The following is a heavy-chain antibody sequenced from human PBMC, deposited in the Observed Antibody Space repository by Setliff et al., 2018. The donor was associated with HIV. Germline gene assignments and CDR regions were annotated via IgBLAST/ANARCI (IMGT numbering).Heavy chain of an antibody. J-gene: IGHJ4*02. CDR3: ARHYYTDPFDY. CDR1: GDSMNCVSYS. Sequence: PSETLSLTCTVSGDSMNCVSYSWAWLRQSAGKGPEWIGYIYSSGTTDYNPSLKSRVTISVDTSNSHFSLKLASVTAADTAVYYCARHYYTDPFDYWGQGTLVTVSS. D-gene: IGHD3-22*01. CDR2: IYSSGTT. V-gene: IGHV4-61*09.